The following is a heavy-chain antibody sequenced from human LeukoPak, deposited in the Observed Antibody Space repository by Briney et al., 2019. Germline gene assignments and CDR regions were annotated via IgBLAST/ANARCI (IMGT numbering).Heavy chain of an antibody. CDR2: IIPIFGIA. Sequence: SVKVSCKASGGTFSSYAISWVRQAPGQGLEWMGRIIPIFGIANYAQKFQGRVTITADKSTSTAYMELSSLRSEDTAVYYCARVDDSSGYYSTWGQGTLVTVSS. V-gene: IGHV1-69*04. D-gene: IGHD3-22*01. CDR1: GGTFSSYA. CDR3: ARVDDSSGYYST. J-gene: IGHJ4*02.